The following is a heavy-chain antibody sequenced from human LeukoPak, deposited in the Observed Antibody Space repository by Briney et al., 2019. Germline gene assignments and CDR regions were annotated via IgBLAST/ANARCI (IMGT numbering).Heavy chain of an antibody. D-gene: IGHD3-22*01. V-gene: IGHV3-48*01. CDR1: GFTFSSYS. J-gene: IGHJ5*02. Sequence: PGGSLRLSCAASGFTFSSYSMNWVRQAPGKGLEWVSYISSSSSTIYYADSVKGRFTISRDNSKNTVYLQMNSLRAEDTAVYYCARVEDCNSSGYCSWFDPWGQGTLVTVSS. CDR3: ARVEDCNSSGYCSWFDP. CDR2: ISSSSSTI.